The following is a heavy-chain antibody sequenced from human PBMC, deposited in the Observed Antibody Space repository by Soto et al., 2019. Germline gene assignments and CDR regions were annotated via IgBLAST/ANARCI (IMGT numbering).Heavy chain of an antibody. V-gene: IGHV1-69*04. Sequence: ASVKVSCKASGGTVSSYTISWVRQAPGQGLEWMGRIIPILGIANYAQKFQGRVTITADKSTSTAYMELSSLRSEDTAVYYCARDFGGSEVLYMDVWGKGTTVTVSS. D-gene: IGHD5-12*01. CDR1: GGTVSSYT. CDR2: IIPILGIA. J-gene: IGHJ6*03. CDR3: ARDFGGSEVLYMDV.